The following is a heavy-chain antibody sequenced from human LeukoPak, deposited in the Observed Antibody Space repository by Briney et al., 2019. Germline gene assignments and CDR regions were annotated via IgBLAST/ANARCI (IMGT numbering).Heavy chain of an antibody. CDR2: ISSSGSTI. D-gene: IGHD3-10*02. V-gene: IGHV3-48*03. CDR1: GFTFSSYE. Sequence: PGGSLRLSCAASGFTFSSYEMNWVRQAPGKGLEWVSCISSSGSTIYYAYSVKGRFTISRDNAKNSLYLQMNILRAEDTAVYYCAELGITMIGGVWGKGTTVTISS. J-gene: IGHJ6*04. CDR3: AELGITMIGGV.